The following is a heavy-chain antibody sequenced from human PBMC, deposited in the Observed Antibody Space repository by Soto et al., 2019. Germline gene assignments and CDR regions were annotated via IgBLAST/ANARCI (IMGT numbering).Heavy chain of an antibody. Sequence: GGSLRLSCASSGFTFSSYGMSWVRQAPGKGLEWVSSISGSGGSTYYADSVKGRFTISRDNSKNTLYLQMNSLRAEDTAVYYCAKASAPGGTYFPLWFWGQGTLVTVSS. J-gene: IGHJ4*02. CDR1: GFTFSSYG. D-gene: IGHD1-26*01. V-gene: IGHV3-23*01. CDR3: AKASAPGGTYFPLWF. CDR2: ISGSGGST.